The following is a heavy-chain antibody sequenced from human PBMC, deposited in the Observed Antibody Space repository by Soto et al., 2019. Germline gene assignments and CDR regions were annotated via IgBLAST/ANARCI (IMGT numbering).Heavy chain of an antibody. V-gene: IGHV4-59*01. CDR1: GGSISSYY. CDR2: IYYSGST. CDR3: ARDMRAFDI. J-gene: IGHJ3*02. Sequence: SSETLSLTCTVSGGSISSYYWSWIRQPPGKGLEWIGYIYYSGSTNYNPSLKSRVTISVDTSKNQFSLKLSSVTAADTAVYYCARDMRAFDIWGQGTMVTVSS.